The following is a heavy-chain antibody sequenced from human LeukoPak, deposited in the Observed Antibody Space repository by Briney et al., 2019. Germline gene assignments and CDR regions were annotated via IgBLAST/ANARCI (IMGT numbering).Heavy chain of an antibody. CDR3: ARDGDILTGYPMYYYYYGMDV. V-gene: IGHV1-18*01. CDR2: ISAYNGNT. CDR1: GYTFTSYG. Sequence: ASVKVSCKASGYTFTSYGISCVRQAPGQGLEWMGWISAYNGNTNYAQKLQGRVTMTTDTSTSTAYMELRSLRSDDTAVYYCARDGDILTGYPMYYYYYGMDVWGQGTTVTVSS. J-gene: IGHJ6*02. D-gene: IGHD3-9*01.